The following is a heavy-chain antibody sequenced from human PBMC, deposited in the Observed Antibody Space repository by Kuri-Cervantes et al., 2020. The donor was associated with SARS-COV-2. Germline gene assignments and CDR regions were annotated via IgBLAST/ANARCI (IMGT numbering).Heavy chain of an antibody. CDR3: ARNLGVLAFGELLD. J-gene: IGHJ4*02. V-gene: IGHV1-69*13. CDR2: IIPFFGTP. CDR1: GGTFTTYG. Sequence: SVKVSCKASGGTFTTYGFTWVRQAPGQGLEWMGGIIPFFGTPNYAQKFEGRVTITADESTSTAYMELRSLRSDDTAVYYCARNLGVLAFGELLDWGQGTLVTVSS. D-gene: IGHD3-10*01.